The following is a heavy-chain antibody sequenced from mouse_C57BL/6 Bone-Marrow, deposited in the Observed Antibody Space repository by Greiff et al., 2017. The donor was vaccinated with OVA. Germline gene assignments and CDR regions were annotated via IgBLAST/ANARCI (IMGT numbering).Heavy chain of an antibody. D-gene: IGHD2-1*01. CDR1: GFTFSSYG. J-gene: IGHJ4*01. CDR2: ISSGGSYT. V-gene: IGHV5-6*01. Sequence: VQLKESGGDLVKPGGSLKLSCAASGFTFSSYGMSWVRQTPDKRLEWVATISSGGSYTYYPDSVKGRFTISRDNSKNTLYLQMSSLKSEDTAMYYCARDCNYVMDYWGQGTSVTVSS. CDR3: ARDCNYVMDY.